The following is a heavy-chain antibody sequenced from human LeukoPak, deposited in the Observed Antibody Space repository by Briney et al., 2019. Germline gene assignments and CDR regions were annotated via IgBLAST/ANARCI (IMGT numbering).Heavy chain of an antibody. CDR3: AREDSDYSNYDF. V-gene: IGHV3-74*01. CDR1: GFPFGSYW. Sequence: GGSLRLSCAASGFPFGSYWMHWVRQAPGKGLVWVSLINSDGTSTNYADSVKGRFTISRDNAKNSLYLQMNDLRAEDTAVYYCAREDSDYSNYDFWGQGTLVTVSS. CDR2: INSDGTST. J-gene: IGHJ4*02. D-gene: IGHD4-11*01.